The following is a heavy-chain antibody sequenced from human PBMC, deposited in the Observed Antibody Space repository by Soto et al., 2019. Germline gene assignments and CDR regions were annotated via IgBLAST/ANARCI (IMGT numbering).Heavy chain of an antibody. CDR3: ARGRYCSGGSCYNWFDP. Sequence: QVQLQQWGAGLLKPSETLSLTCAVYGGSFSGYYWSWIRQPPGKGLEWIGEINHSGSTNYNPSLKRRVTISVDTSKNQFSLKLSSVTAADTAVYYCARGRYCSGGSCYNWFDPWGQGTLVTVSS. V-gene: IGHV4-34*01. D-gene: IGHD2-15*01. J-gene: IGHJ5*02. CDR1: GGSFSGYY. CDR2: INHSGST.